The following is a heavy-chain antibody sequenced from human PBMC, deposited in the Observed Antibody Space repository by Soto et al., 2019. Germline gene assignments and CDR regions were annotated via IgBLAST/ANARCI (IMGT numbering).Heavy chain of an antibody. D-gene: IGHD3-16*01. Sequence: QVQLVESGGGVVQPGRSLRLSCAASGFTFSTYVMHWVRQAPGKGLEWVAVISYDGSNKYYADSVKGRFTISRDNSKNTLYLQMNSLRAEDTAVYYCAKDLGRFPHTKGMDVW. CDR3: AKDLGRFPHTKGMDV. CDR2: ISYDGSNK. J-gene: IGHJ6*01. V-gene: IGHV3-30*18. CDR1: GFTFSTYV.